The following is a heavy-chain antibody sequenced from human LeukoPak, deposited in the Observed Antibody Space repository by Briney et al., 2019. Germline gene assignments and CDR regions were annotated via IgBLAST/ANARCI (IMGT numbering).Heavy chain of an antibody. D-gene: IGHD4-17*01. V-gene: IGHV3-23*01. J-gene: IGHJ2*01. CDR3: AKVTDYGDYIYWHFDL. Sequence: PGGSLRLSCAASGFTFSNAWMSWVRQAPGKGLEWVSAISGSGGSTYYADSVKGRFTVSRDNPKDTLFLQMNSLRAEDTAVYYCAKVTDYGDYIYWHFDLWGRGTLVTVSS. CDR2: ISGSGGST. CDR1: GFTFSNAW.